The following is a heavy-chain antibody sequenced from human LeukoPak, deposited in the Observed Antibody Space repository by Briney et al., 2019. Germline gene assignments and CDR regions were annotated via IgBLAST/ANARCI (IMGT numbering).Heavy chain of an antibody. CDR3: ARGEFRNMIVVAIMD. CDR1: GYTFTFYY. CDR2: INPSGGST. D-gene: IGHD3-22*01. Sequence: ASVKVSCKASGYTFTFYYIYWVRQAPGQGLEWMGIINPSGGSTSYAQKFQGRVTMTRDTSISTAYMELSRLRSDDTAVYYCARGEFRNMIVVAIMDWGQGTLVTVSS. J-gene: IGHJ4*02. V-gene: IGHV1-46*01.